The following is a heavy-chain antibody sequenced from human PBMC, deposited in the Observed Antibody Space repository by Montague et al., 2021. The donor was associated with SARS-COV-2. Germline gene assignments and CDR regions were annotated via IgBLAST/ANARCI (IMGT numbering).Heavy chain of an antibody. V-gene: IGHV3-23*01. CDR1: VFTFGNYA. D-gene: IGHD6-13*01. CDR2: ISAGGGST. J-gene: IGHJ4*02. Sequence: SLRLSCAASVFTFGNYAMTWLRQTPGKGLEWVSTISAGGGSTYYADSVKGRFTIARDNSKNTLSLQLNSLRDGDTAAYYWVKESAAYRYGCSWELLDYWGQGTRVSVSS. CDR3: VKESAAYRYGCSWELLDY.